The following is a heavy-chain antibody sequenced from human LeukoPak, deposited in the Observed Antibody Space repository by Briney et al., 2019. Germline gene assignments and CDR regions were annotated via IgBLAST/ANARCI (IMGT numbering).Heavy chain of an antibody. J-gene: IGHJ4*02. Sequence: GGSLRLSCVGSGFMLSTYWMSWVRQAPGKGLEWVANIKKDGSIKYYVDSVKGRFTISRDNAKNSLYLQMDSLRAEDTAVYYCARDHQYYYDTNGWYGADNWGQGTLVTVSS. CDR1: GFMLSTYW. D-gene: IGHD3-22*01. CDR3: ARDHQYYYDTNGWYGADN. V-gene: IGHV3-7*01. CDR2: IKKDGSIK.